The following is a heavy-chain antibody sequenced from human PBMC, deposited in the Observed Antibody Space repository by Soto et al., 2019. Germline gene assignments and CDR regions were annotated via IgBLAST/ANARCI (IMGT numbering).Heavy chain of an antibody. CDR3: AMSRAFSTCDSGAAGFDL. D-gene: IGHD2-15*01. V-gene: IGHV4-31*03. CDR1: GGSISSGAYY. CDR2: IYYTGKT. J-gene: IGHJ3*01. Sequence: QVQLQESGPGLGKPSQTLSLNCTFSGGSISSGAYYWRWIRQHPGKGLEWIGYIYYTGKTYYTPSLESRVITAGDTSQTPFSLNLTSVPAADTAVYYCAMSRAFSTCDSGAAGFDLWGQRTMVNLSS.